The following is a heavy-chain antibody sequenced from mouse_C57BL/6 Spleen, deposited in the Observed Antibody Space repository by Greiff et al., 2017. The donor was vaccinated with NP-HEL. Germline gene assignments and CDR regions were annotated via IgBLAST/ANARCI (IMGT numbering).Heavy chain of an antibody. J-gene: IGHJ1*03. CDR2: IHPNSGST. V-gene: IGHV1-64*01. Sequence: QVQLQQPGAELVKPGASVKLSCKASGYTFTSYWMHWVKQRPGQGLEWIGMIHPNSGSTNYNEKFKSKATLTVDKSSSTAYMQLSSLTSEDSAVYYCARSFSTTVVGYFDVWGTGTTVTVSS. D-gene: IGHD1-1*01. CDR3: ARSFSTTVVGYFDV. CDR1: GYTFTSYW.